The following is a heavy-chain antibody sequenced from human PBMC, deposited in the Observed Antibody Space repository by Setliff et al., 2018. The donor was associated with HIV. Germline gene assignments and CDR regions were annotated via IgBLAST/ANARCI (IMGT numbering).Heavy chain of an antibody. CDR2: IYHSGST. V-gene: IGHV4-38-2*01. CDR3: ATHSANIAAAGTVDY. Sequence: SETLSLTCAVSGYSIRSGYYWGWIRQPPGKGLEWIGSIYHSGSTYYNPSLKSRVSISVDKSKNQFSLKLSSVTAADTAVYYCATHSANIAAAGTVDYWGQGTLVTVSS. CDR1: GYSIRSGYY. D-gene: IGHD6-13*01. J-gene: IGHJ4*02.